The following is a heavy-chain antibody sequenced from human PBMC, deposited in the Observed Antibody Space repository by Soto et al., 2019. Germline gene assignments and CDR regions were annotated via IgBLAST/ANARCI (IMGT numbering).Heavy chain of an antibody. V-gene: IGHV3-43D*04. CDR2: ISWDGSNR. CDR3: AKDISRVPTTNYDSSSGPDY. CDR1: GFTFDEYA. Sequence: GGSLRVSCAASGFTFDEYAMHWVRQPPGKGLEWVSLISWDGSNRYYADSVQGRFTISRDNSKYSLYLEMNSLRPEDTALYYCAKDISRVPTTNYDSSSGPDYWGEGTLVTV. J-gene: IGHJ4*02. D-gene: IGHD3-3*01.